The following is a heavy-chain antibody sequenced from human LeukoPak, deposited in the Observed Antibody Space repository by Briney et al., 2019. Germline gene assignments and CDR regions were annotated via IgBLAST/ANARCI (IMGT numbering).Heavy chain of an antibody. CDR2: ISSDNNI. J-gene: IGHJ3*01. CDR3: TRWYGDPNGFDH. D-gene: IGHD3-10*01. Sequence: GGSLRLSCAASGFTFNSYTMYWVRQGPGKGLEWVASISSDNNIMYADSVKGRFTISRDNAKNSLYLQMESLRAEDTAMYYCTRWYGDPNGFDHWGQGTMVTVSS. V-gene: IGHV3-21*01. CDR1: GFTFNSYT.